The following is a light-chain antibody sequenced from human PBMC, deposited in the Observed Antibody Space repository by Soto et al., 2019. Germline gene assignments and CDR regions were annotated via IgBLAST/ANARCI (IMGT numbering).Light chain of an antibody. CDR3: QQDLDWQPA. Sequence: ETLMTQSPATLSLYPRERATLSCRASQSVSSKLVCYQQKPGQAPRFLIYGASTRATGIPARFRGGGSVTEFTLTIDRLQSEDFAGNYCQQDLDWQPAVXGGNKADIK. J-gene: IGKJ4*01. CDR1: QSVSSK. V-gene: IGKV3-15*01. CDR2: GAS.